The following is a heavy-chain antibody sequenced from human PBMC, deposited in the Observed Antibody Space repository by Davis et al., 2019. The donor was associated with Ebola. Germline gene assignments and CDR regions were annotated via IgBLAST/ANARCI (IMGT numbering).Heavy chain of an antibody. CDR3: ARETTERIVVVILDYYYYGMDV. J-gene: IGHJ6*04. CDR1: GYTFTGYY. Sequence: ATSVKVSCKASGYTFTGYYMHWVRQAPGQGLEWMGRINPNSGGTNYAQKFQGRVTMTRDTSISTAYMELSRLRSDDTAVYYYARETTERIVVVILDYYYYGMDVWGKGTTVTVSS. D-gene: IGHD3-22*01. CDR2: INPNSGGT. V-gene: IGHV1-2*06.